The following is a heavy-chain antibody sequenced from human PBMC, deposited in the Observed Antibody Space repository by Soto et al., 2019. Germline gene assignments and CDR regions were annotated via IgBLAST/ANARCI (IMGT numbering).Heavy chain of an antibody. CDR1: GYSFTSYW. J-gene: IGHJ6*02. CDR3: ARTSGYDFSYYYYRMDV. CDR2: IYPGDSDT. V-gene: IGHV5-51*01. D-gene: IGHD5-12*01. Sequence: GESLKISCKGSGYSFTSYWIGWVRQMPGKGLEWMGIIYPGDSDTRYSPSFQGQVTISADKSISTAYLQWSSLKASDTAMYYCARTSGYDFSYYYYRMDVWGQGTTVTVSS.